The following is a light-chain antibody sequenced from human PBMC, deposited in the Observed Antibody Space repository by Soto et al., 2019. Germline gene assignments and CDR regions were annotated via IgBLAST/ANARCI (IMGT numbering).Light chain of an antibody. Sequence: EIGLTQSPGTLSLSPGERATLSCRASQSVSNNYLAWYQQKPGQAPRLLIYDAYNRATGIPPRFSGSGSGTDFTLTISSLEPEDSAVYYCQQRHMWPITFGQGTRLEIK. CDR2: DAY. CDR1: QSVSNNY. V-gene: IGKV3D-20*02. CDR3: QQRHMWPIT. J-gene: IGKJ5*01.